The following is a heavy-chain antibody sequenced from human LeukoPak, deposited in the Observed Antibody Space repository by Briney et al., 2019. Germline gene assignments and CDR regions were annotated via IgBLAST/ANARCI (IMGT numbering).Heavy chain of an antibody. CDR1: GGSISSSSYY. V-gene: IGHV4-39*01. CDR3: ARHRMDSSGYYDAFDI. Sequence: PSETLSLTCTVSGGSISSSSYYWVWIRQPPGKGLEWIGSIYYSGSTYYNPSLKSRVTISVDTSKNQFSLKLSSVTAADTAVYYCARHRMDSSGYYDAFDIWGQGTMVTVSS. CDR2: IYYSGST. J-gene: IGHJ3*02. D-gene: IGHD3-22*01.